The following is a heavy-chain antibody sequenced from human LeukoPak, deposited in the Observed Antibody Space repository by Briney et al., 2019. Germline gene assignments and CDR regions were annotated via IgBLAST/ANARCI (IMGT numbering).Heavy chain of an antibody. J-gene: IGHJ3*02. V-gene: IGHV3-48*03. CDR3: ARDGGPAYSGSSYGAFDI. D-gene: IGHD1-26*01. CDR2: ISSSGSTI. CDR1: GFTFSSYE. Sequence: RPGGSLRLSCAASGFTFSSYEMNWVRQAPGKGLGWVSYISSSGSTIYYADSVKGRFTISRDNAKNSLYLQMNSLRAEDTAVYYCARDGGPAYSGSSYGAFDIWGQGTMVTVSS.